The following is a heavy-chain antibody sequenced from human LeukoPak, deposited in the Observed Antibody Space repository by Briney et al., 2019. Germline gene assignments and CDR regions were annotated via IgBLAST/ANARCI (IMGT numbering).Heavy chain of an antibody. CDR3: ARGSVYCGGDCAEYFQH. J-gene: IGHJ1*01. CDR2: IYYSGST. D-gene: IGHD2-21*02. Sequence: SETLSLTCTVSGGSISSGGYYWSWIRQHPGKGLEWIGYIYYSGSTYYNPSLKSRVTISVDTSKNQFSLKLSSVTAADTAVYYCARGSVYCGGDCAEYFQHWGQGTLVTVSS. CDR1: GGSISSGGYY. V-gene: IGHV4-31*03.